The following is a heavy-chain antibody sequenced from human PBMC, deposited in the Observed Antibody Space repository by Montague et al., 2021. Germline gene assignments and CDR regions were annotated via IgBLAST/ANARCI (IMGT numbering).Heavy chain of an antibody. D-gene: IGHD3-10*01. Sequence: SLRLSCAASGFTFSSYWMHWVRQAPGKGLVWASRISTDGSSTTYADSVKGRFTTSRDNAKNMPYLQMNSLRADDTAVYYCTFYKFRETPRGFDYWGQGTLVTVSA. CDR1: GFTFSSYW. CDR3: TFYKFRETPRGFDY. V-gene: IGHV3-74*01. CDR2: ISTDGSST. J-gene: IGHJ4*02.